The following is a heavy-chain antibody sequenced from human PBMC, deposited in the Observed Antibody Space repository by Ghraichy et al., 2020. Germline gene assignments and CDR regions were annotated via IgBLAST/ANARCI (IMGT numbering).Heavy chain of an antibody. CDR3: ARGSLLRITMIVVAFWRNHKNAFDI. D-gene: IGHD3-22*01. Sequence: SETLSLTCAVYGGSFSGYYWSWIRQPPGKGLEWIGEINHSGSTNYNPSLKSRVTISVDTSKNQFSLKLSSVTAADTAVYYCARGSLLRITMIVVAFWRNHKNAFDIWGQGTMVTVSS. J-gene: IGHJ3*02. V-gene: IGHV4-34*01. CDR1: GGSFSGYY. CDR2: INHSGST.